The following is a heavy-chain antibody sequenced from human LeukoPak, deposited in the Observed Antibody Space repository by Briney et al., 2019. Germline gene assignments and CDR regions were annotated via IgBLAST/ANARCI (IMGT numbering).Heavy chain of an antibody. J-gene: IGHJ4*02. D-gene: IGHD5-24*01. CDR2: ISSDGSSI. CDR3: ARRALEGYNY. Sequence: GGSLRLSCAASGFTFSNYWMHWVRQAPGKGLVWVSHISSDGSSIGYADSVKGRFTVSRDNAKNTLYLQMNSRRAEDTAVYYCARRALEGYNYWGQGTLVTVSS. CDR1: GFTFSNYW. V-gene: IGHV3-74*01.